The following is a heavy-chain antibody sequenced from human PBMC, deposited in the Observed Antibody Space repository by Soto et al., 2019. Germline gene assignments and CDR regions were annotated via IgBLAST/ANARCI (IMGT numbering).Heavy chain of an antibody. V-gene: IGHV4-61*01. Sequence: ALETLSLTCTVSGGSVSSGSYYWSWIRQPPGKGLEWIGYIYYSGSTNYNPSLKSRVTISVDTSKNQFSLKLSSVTAADTAVYYCARERFGFDYWGQGTLVTVSS. D-gene: IGHD3-10*01. J-gene: IGHJ4*02. CDR3: ARERFGFDY. CDR2: IYYSGST. CDR1: GGSVSSGSYY.